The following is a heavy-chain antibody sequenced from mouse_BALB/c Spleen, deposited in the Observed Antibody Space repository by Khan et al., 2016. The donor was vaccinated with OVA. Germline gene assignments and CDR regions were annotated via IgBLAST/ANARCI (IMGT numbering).Heavy chain of an antibody. J-gene: IGHJ4*01. CDR3: ARQPYYHYYIMDY. CDR1: GFSLNNYG. V-gene: IGHV2-6-1*01. Sequence: QVQLKESGPGLVAPSQSLSITCTISGFSLNNYGVHWVRQPPGKGLEWLVVIWSDGSTTYNSPLNSRLSISKDNSKSQVFLKMNSLQADDTAMYYFARQPYYHYYIMDYWGQGTSVTVS. D-gene: IGHD2-10*01. CDR2: IWSDGST.